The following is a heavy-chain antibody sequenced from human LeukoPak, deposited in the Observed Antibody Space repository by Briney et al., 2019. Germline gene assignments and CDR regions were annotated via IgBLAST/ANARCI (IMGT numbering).Heavy chain of an antibody. D-gene: IGHD4-17*01. CDR3: ARVRRLSTTVTTLSY. Sequence: GASVKVSCKASGYTFTSYYMHWVRQAPGQGLEWMGWMNPNSGNTGYAQKFQGRVTMTRNTSISTAYMELSSLRSEDTAVYYCARVRRLSTTVTTLSYWGQGTLVTVSS. J-gene: IGHJ4*02. CDR1: GYTFTSYY. CDR2: MNPNSGNT. V-gene: IGHV1-8*02.